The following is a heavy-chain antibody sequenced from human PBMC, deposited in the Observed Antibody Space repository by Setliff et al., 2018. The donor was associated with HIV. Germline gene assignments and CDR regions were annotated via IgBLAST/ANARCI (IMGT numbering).Heavy chain of an antibody. J-gene: IGHJ6*02. CDR3: ARIPQLLDYAMDV. CDR1: GGSISSGGYS. CDR2: IFHSGST. Sequence: SETLSLTCAVSGGSISSGGYSWSWIRQPPGKGLAWIGYIFHSGSTYYNPSLKSRVTISVDRSKNQFSLNVTSVTAADTAVYYCARIPQLLDYAMDVWGQGTTVTVSS. D-gene: IGHD2-2*01. V-gene: IGHV4-30-2*01.